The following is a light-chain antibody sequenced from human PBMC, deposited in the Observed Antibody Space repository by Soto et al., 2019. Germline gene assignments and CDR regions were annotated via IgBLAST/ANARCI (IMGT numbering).Light chain of an antibody. CDR2: GAS. J-gene: IGKJ2*01. CDR1: QSYSRN. CDR3: HQYNNWPHT. V-gene: IGKV3-15*01. Sequence: ERVMTQSPATQSVSPGERATLSCRASQSYSRNLAWYQQKPGQAPRLLIYGASTRATGIPARFSGSGSGTEFTLTISSLQSEDFAVYYCHQYNNWPHTFGQGTKLEIK.